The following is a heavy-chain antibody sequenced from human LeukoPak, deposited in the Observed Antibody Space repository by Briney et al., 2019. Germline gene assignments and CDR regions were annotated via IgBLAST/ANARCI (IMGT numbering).Heavy chain of an antibody. V-gene: IGHV3-30*02. D-gene: IGHD2/OR15-2a*01. CDR2: MQYDGSVE. CDR3: ARDLTIYGTGPHFGD. Sequence: GGSLRLSCVASGFSFSNYGTHWVRQAPGKGLEWVTFMQYDGSVEFYADSVKGRFTISRDNAKNTLYLQVNSLRAEDTAMYYCARDLTIYGTGPHFGDWGQGTLVTVSS. CDR1: GFSFSNYG. J-gene: IGHJ4*02.